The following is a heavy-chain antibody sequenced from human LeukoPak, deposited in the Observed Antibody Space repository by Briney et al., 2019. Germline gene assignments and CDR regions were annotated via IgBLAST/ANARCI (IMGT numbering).Heavy chain of an antibody. CDR3: ARDSPYGSGSSNWFDP. D-gene: IGHD3-10*01. CDR1: GASLTRPTYY. CDR2: LFSTGSA. V-gene: IGHV4-61*01. J-gene: IGHJ5*02. Sequence: SETLSLTCSVSGASLTRPTYYQWSWIRQPPGKGLELIGSLFSTGSATLNPSLKSRVTMSLDTSKSQFSLKLSSVTAADTAVYYCARDSPYGSGSSNWFDPWGQGTLVTVS.